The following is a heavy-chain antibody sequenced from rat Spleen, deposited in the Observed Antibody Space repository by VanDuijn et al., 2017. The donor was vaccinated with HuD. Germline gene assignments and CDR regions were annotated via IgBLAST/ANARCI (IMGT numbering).Heavy chain of an antibody. J-gene: IGHJ2*01. CDR2: ISSGGHT. V-gene: IGHV2S12*01. Sequence: QVQLKESGPGLVQPLQTLSLTCTVSGFSLTSNGVSWVRQPPGKGLEWIATISSGGHTYHNSALKSRLSISRDTSKSQVFLKVSSLQSEDTATYYCARDPHTDYWGQGVMVTVSS. CDR3: ARDPHTDY. D-gene: IGHD1-7*01. CDR1: GFSLTSNG.